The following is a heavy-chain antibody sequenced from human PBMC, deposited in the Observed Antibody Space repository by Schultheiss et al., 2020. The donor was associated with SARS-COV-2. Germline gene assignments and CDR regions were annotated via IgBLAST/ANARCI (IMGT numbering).Heavy chain of an antibody. CDR2: IGTAGDT. J-gene: IGHJ4*02. D-gene: IGHD3-22*01. V-gene: IGHV3-13*01. Sequence: GGSLRLSCAASGFTFSSYDMHWVRQATGKGLEWVSAIGTAGDTYYPGSVKGRFTISRENAKNSLYLQMNSLRAGDTAVYYCARDRGDYYDSSGYSDYWGQGTLVTVSS. CDR1: GFTFSSYD. CDR3: ARDRGDYYDSSGYSDY.